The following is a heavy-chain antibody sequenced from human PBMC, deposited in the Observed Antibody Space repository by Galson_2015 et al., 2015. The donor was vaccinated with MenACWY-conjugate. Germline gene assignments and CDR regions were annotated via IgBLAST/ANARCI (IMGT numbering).Heavy chain of an antibody. D-gene: IGHD2-2*01. CDR1: GGSISSSSYY. CDR3: ARHDRTAPARSGAFDI. CDR2: IYYSGST. V-gene: IGHV4-39*01. J-gene: IGHJ3*02. Sequence: SETLSLTCTVSGGSISSSSYYWDWLRQPPGRGLEWIGTIYYSGSTYYNSSPKSRVTISVDTSQNQFSLNLSSVTAADTAMYYCARHDRTAPARSGAFDIWGRGTMVTVSS.